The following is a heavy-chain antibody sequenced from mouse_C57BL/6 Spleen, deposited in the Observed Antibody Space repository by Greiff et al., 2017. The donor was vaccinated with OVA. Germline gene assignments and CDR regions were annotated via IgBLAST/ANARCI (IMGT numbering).Heavy chain of an antibody. CDR3: AREGVYRDGYYDS. J-gene: IGHJ2*01. V-gene: IGHV1-54*01. D-gene: IGHD2-3*01. Sequence: QVQLKESGAELVRPGPSVKVSCKASGYAFTNYLIEWVKQRPGQGLEWIGVINPGSGGTNYNEKFKGKATLTADKSSSTAYMQLSSLTSEDSAGYCCAREGVYRDGYYDSWGQGTTLTVSS. CDR2: INPGSGGT. CDR1: GYAFTNYL.